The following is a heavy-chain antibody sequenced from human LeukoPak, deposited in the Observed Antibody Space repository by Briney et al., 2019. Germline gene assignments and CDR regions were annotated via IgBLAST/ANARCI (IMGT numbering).Heavy chain of an antibody. D-gene: IGHD3-10*01. CDR1: GFTFSSYG. CDR3: AKGGVTMVRGGGYFDY. V-gene: IGHV3-30*18. J-gene: IGHJ4*02. CDR2: ISYDGSNK. Sequence: PGGSLRLSCAASGFTFSSYGMHWVRQAPGKGLEWVAVISYDGSNKYYADSVKGRFTISRDNSKNTLYLQMNSLRAEDTAVYYCAKGGVTMVRGGGYFDYWGRGTLVTVSS.